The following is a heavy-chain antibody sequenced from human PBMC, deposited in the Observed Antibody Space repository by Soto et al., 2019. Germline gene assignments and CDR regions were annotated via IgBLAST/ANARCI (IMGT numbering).Heavy chain of an antibody. J-gene: IGHJ5*02. V-gene: IGHV4-59*01. CDR3: ARGARLCFFDWFTSPWFDP. Sequence: SETLSLTCTVSGGSISSYYWSWIRQPPGKGLEWIGYIYYSGSTNYNPSLKSRVTISVDTSKNQFSLKLSSVTAADTAVYYCARGARLCFFDWFTSPWFDPWGPGTLVTVSS. CDR1: GGSISSYY. D-gene: IGHD3-9*01. CDR2: IYYSGST.